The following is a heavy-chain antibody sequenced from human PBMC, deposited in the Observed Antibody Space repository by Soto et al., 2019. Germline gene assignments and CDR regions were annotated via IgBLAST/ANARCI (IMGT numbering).Heavy chain of an antibody. V-gene: IGHV1-3*01. D-gene: IGHD2-15*01. Sequence: GASVKVSCKASGYTFTTHAIYWVRQAPGQRPEWMGWINPANGNTKYSPKFQDRLRITRDTSANTAYMELRSLQSEDTALYFCGRERKPLFRELVGWFDPWGPGTLVTVSS. CDR1: GYTFTTHA. CDR3: GRERKPLFRELVGWFDP. CDR2: INPANGNT. J-gene: IGHJ5*02.